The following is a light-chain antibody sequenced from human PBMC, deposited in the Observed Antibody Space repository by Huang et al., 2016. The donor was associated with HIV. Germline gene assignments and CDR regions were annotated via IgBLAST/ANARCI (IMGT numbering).Light chain of an antibody. CDR2: WAS. Sequence: DIVMTQSPDSLSVSPGERATIDCKSSQSLLYSLNNKNYLAWFQQKPGRPPKLLLYWASTRESGIPERFSGSGCGTDFTLTINNLQPEDVATYYCQQYYQNPQTFGQGT. CDR3: QQYYQNPQT. V-gene: IGKV4-1*01. CDR1: QSLLYSLNNKNY. J-gene: IGKJ5*01.